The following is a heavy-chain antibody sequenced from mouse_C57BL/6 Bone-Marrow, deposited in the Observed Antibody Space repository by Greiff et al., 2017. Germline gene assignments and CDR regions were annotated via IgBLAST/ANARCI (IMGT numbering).Heavy chain of an antibody. CDR3: TREGYGNFAWFAY. V-gene: IGHV1-15*01. CDR1: GYTFTDYE. J-gene: IGHJ3*01. CDR2: IDPETGGT. D-gene: IGHD2-10*02. Sequence: VQLQQSGAELVRPGASVTLSCKASGYTFTDYEMHWVKQTPVHGLEWIGAIDPETGGTAYNQKFKGKAILTADKSSSTAYMELRSLTAADSAVYYCTREGYGNFAWFAYGGQGTLVTVSA.